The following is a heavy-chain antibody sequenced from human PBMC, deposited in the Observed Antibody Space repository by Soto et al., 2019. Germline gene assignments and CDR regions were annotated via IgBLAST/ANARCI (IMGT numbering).Heavy chain of an antibody. CDR3: ARFLSYYYGMDV. CDR2: IYHSGST. J-gene: IGHJ6*02. CDR1: GGSISSGGYS. V-gene: IGHV4-30-2*01. D-gene: IGHD3-3*01. Sequence: SETLSLTCAVSGGSISSGGYSWSWIRQPPGKGLEWIGYIYHSGSTYYNPSLKSRVTISVDRSKNQFSLKLSSVTAADTAVYYCARFLSYYYGMDVWGQGTTVTVSS.